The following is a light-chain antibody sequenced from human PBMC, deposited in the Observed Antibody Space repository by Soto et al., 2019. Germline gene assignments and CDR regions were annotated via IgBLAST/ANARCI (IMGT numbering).Light chain of an antibody. CDR3: SSYAGRTLYV. CDR2: MVS. Sequence: QSALTQPASVSGSPGQSITISCTGTSSDVGNYNYVSWYQQYPGRVPKLLIYMVSNRPSGVSNRFSGSKSGNTASLTISGLQAEDEADYYCSSYAGRTLYVFGTGTKVTVL. CDR1: SSDVGNYNY. J-gene: IGLJ1*01. V-gene: IGLV2-14*01.